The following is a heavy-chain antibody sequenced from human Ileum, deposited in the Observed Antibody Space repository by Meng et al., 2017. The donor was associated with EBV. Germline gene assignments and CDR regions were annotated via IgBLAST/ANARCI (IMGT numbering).Heavy chain of an antibody. J-gene: IGHJ4*02. CDR1: GGCNSSSNW. CDR3: ARESYSDSSGYYSLDY. Sequence: QVHVPGPGLGKALGTSYLNFAGPGGCNSSSNWWRWGPHAPGEGLGWIGEIHHTESTNYNPSPKSRVSISVDKATDPFSLKLNFVTAADTAVYYCARESYSDSSGYYSLDYWGQGSLVTVSS. D-gene: IGHD3-22*01. CDR2: IHHTEST. V-gene: IGHV4-4*02.